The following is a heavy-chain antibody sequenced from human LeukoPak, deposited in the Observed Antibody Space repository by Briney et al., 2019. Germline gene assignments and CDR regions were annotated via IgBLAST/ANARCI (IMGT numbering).Heavy chain of an antibody. CDR2: ISDGGSTT. D-gene: IGHD3-22*01. J-gene: IGHJ4*02. CDR3: SRSAYYDGSGNYYDY. Sequence: PGGSLRLSCAASGFTFSSYWMHWVRQAPGKGLVWVSRISDGGSTTTYADSVKGRFTISRDNAKNTLYLQMNGLRAEDTAVYYCSRSAYYDGSGNYYDYWGQGTLDTVSS. V-gene: IGHV3-74*01. CDR1: GFTFSSYW.